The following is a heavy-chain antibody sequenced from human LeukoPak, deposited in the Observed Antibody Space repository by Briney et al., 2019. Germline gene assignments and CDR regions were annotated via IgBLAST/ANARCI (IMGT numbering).Heavy chain of an antibody. CDR2: IYYSGST. V-gene: IGHV4-39*01. D-gene: IGHD4-17*01. Sequence: SETLSLTCTVSGGSISSNSYYWGWIRQPPGKGLEWIGSIYYSGSTYYNPSLKSRVTISVDTSKNQFSLKLSSVTAADTAVYYCASDYGDYGAWFDPWGQGTLVTVSS. CDR3: ASDYGDYGAWFDP. J-gene: IGHJ5*02. CDR1: GGSISSNSYY.